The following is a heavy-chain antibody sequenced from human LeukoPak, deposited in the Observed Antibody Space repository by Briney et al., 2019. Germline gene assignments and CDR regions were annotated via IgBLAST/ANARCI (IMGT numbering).Heavy chain of an antibody. CDR3: ARAFSVVRGVHDYFDY. CDR2: IYYSGSI. J-gene: IGHJ4*02. Sequence: PSQTLSLTCTVSGGSVSSGGYYWSWIRQHPGKGLEWFGYIYYSGSIYYNPSLKSRLTISVDTSKNQFSLKLSSVTAADTAVYSCARAFSVVRGVHDYFDYWGQGTLVTVSS. CDR1: GGSVSSGGYY. V-gene: IGHV4-31*03. D-gene: IGHD3-10*01.